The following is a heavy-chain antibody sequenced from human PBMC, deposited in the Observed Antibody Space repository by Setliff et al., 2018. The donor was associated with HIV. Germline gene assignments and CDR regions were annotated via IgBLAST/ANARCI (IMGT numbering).Heavy chain of an antibody. CDR3: ASSDANYYDSSGYPGAFDI. V-gene: IGHV4-61*02. J-gene: IGHJ3*02. D-gene: IGHD3-22*01. CDR1: GGSISNSSYY. CDR2: IYTSGST. Sequence: SETLSLTCTVSGGSISNSSYYWSWIRQPAGKGLEWIGRIYTSGSTNYNPSLKSRVTISVDTSKNQFSLKLSSVTAADTAVYYCASSDANYYDSSGYPGAFDIWGQGTMVTVSS.